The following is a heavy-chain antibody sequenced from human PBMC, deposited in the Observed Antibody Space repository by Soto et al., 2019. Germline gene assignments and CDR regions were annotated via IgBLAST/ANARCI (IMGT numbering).Heavy chain of an antibody. CDR3: ADLAGAAHTDDF. Sequence: GGSLRLSCAASGFTFSDFSLHWVRQAPRKGLEWVAVISFDGIKKYYADSVKRRFTISRDNSKTTLYLQMNSLRDEDTAVYYCADLAGAAHTDDFWGQGTLVTVSS. J-gene: IGHJ4*02. CDR2: ISFDGIKK. V-gene: IGHV3-30-3*01. D-gene: IGHD6-6*01. CDR1: GFTFSDFS.